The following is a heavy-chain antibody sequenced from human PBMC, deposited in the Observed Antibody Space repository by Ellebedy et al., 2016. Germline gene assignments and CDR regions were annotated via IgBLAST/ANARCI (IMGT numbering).Heavy chain of an antibody. CDR1: GGSISSGSYY. CDR2: IDSSGDT. CDR3: ARSRSSSSSRYGMDV. V-gene: IGHV4-61*02. D-gene: IGHD2-2*01. Sequence: SETLSLTXTVSGGSISSGSYYWSWIRQPAGKGLEWIGRIDSSGDTDYNPSLKSRVTMSVDTSENQFSLKLSSVTAADTAAYYCARSRSSSSSRYGMDVWGQGTTVTVSS. J-gene: IGHJ6*02.